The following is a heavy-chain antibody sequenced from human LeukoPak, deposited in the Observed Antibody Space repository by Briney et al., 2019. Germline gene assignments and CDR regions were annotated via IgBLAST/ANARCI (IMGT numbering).Heavy chain of an antibody. CDR2: ISYDGSNK. J-gene: IGHJ3*02. CDR3: ARRPSDLLRYFDWSPDAFDI. D-gene: IGHD3-9*01. V-gene: IGHV3-30*04. CDR1: GFTFSSYA. Sequence: GRSLRLSCAASGFTFSSYAMHWVRQAPGKGLEWVAVISYDGSNKYYADSVKGRFTISRDNSKNTMYLQMNSLRAEDTAVYYCARRPSDLLRYFDWSPDAFDIWGQGTMVTVSS.